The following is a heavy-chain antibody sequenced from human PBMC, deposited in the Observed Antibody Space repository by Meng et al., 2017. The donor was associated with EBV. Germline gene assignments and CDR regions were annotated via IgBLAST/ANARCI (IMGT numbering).Heavy chain of an antibody. D-gene: IGHD3-10*01. CDR3: ASESGRGYTPDY. CDR1: GGPFRYYA. V-gene: IGHV1-69*01. Sequence: QDQLVQAAAEVQKPGSSVKVSCKTSGGPFRYYAISWVRQAPGQGLEWLGGFLPRLGAPNYAQKFHGRVKITADESTSTHYMDLSSLRSEDTAIYYCASESGRGYTPDYWGQGTLVTVSS. J-gene: IGHJ4*02. CDR2: FLPRLGAP.